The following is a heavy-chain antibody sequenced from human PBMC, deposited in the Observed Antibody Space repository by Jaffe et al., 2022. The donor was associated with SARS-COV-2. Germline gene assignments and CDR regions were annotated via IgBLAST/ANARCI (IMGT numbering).Heavy chain of an antibody. CDR1: GGTFSNHA. J-gene: IGHJ6*03. CDR2: IIPIFGTA. Sequence: QVQLVQSGAEVKKPGSSVKVSCKASGGTFSNHAISWVRQAPGQGLEWMGVIIPIFGTANYAQKFQGRVTITADESTSTAYMELSSLRFEDTAVYYCARVYYGSGRYPTKYYYYYMDVWGKGTTVTVSS. D-gene: IGHD3-10*01. V-gene: IGHV1-69*01. CDR3: ARVYYGSGRYPTKYYYYYMDV.